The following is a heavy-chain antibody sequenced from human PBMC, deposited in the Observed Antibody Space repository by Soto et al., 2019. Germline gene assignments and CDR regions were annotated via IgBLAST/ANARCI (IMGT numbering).Heavy chain of an antibody. V-gene: IGHV4-31*03. D-gene: IGHD4-17*01. CDR1: GGSISSGGYY. CDR3: ARVMSGQNEYGELVRQFDY. Sequence: QVQLQESGPGLVKPSQTLSLTCTVSGGSISSGGYYWSWIRQHPGKGLEWIGDIYYSGSTYYNPSLKSRFTILVDTAKNQFTLKLSCVTAAYPAVYYCARVMSGQNEYGELVRQFDYWGQGTLVTVS. J-gene: IGHJ4*02. CDR2: IYYSGST.